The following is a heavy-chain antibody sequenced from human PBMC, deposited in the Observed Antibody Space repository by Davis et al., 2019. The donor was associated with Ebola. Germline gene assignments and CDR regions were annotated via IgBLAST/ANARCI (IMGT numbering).Heavy chain of an antibody. V-gene: IGHV3-21*06. CDR2: ISSDGSYI. CDR3: ATSESFFDYAAYFHY. Sequence: LKISCAASGFPFSSYTMNWVRQAPGKGLEWVSSISSDGSYIFYADSAKGRFTISRDNAKNSLYLQMNSLKAEDTAVYFCATSESFFDYAAYFHYWGQGTLLTVSS. D-gene: IGHD3-16*01. J-gene: IGHJ4*02. CDR1: GFPFSSYT.